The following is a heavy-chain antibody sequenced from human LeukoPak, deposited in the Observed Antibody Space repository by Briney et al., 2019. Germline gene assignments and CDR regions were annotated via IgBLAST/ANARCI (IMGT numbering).Heavy chain of an antibody. CDR2: IRYDGSNK. CDR3: AKDRYDFWSGPAYYYYYYYMDV. Sequence: GGFLRLSCAASGFTFSSYGMHWVRQAPGKGLEWVAFIRYDGSNKYCADSVKGRFTISRDNSKNTLYLQMNSLRAEDTAVYYCAKDRYDFWSGPAYYYYYYYMDVWGKGTTVTVSS. V-gene: IGHV3-30*02. J-gene: IGHJ6*03. D-gene: IGHD3-3*01. CDR1: GFTFSSYG.